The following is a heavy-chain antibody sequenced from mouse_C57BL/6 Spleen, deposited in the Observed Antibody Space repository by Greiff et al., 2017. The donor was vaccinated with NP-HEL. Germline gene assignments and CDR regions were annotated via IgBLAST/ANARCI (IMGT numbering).Heavy chain of an antibody. CDR1: GYSITSGYY. CDR3: ARGPPYLHGPFAY. V-gene: IGHV3-6*01. Sequence: DVQLQESGPGLVKPSQSLSLTCSVTGYSITSGYYWNWIRQFPGNKLEWMGYISYDGSNNYNPSLKQRISIPRDTSKNQFFLKLNSVTTEDTATYYCARGPPYLHGPFAYWGQGTLVTVSA. CDR2: ISYDGSN. J-gene: IGHJ3*01.